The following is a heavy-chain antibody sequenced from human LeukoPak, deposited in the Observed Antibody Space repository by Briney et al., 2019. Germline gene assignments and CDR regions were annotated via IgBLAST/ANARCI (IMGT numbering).Heavy chain of an antibody. CDR1: GFTFSTYA. J-gene: IGHJ4*02. CDR3: ARAPYGGNFFDY. Sequence: GGSLRLSCSASGFTFSTYAMHWVRQAPGKGLEYVSAISSNGDSTYYADSVKGRFTISRDNSKNTLYLQMSSLRAEDTAVYYCARAPYGGNFFDYWGQGTLVNVSS. CDR2: ISSNGDST. V-gene: IGHV3-64D*09. D-gene: IGHD4-23*01.